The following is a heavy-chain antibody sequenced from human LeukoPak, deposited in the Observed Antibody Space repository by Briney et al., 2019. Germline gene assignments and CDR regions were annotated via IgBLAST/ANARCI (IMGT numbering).Heavy chain of an antibody. Sequence: PGGSLRLSCAASEFTFSSYAMHWVRQAPGKGLEWVAVILYDGSNKKYADSVKGRFTISRDNSKNTLYLQMNSLRAEDTAVYYCAKDGADCSSTSCYLSYYYYYMDVWGKGTTVTVSS. CDR3: AKDGADCSSTSCYLSYYYYYMDV. D-gene: IGHD2-2*01. J-gene: IGHJ6*03. CDR1: EFTFSSYA. CDR2: ILYDGSNK. V-gene: IGHV3-30*18.